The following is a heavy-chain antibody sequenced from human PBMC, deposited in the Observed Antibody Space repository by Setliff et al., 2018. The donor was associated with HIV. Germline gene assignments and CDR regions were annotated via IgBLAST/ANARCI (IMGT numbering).Heavy chain of an antibody. CDR1: GDSITRSTYY. CDR3: AREADGIDY. V-gene: IGHV4-39*02. CDR2: IHYTGNT. Sequence: SETLSLTCTVSGDSITRSTYYWGWIRQPPGKGLQWIGSIHYTGNTYSNPSLKSRVTISVDASKNQIPLKLTSVTAADTAIYFCAREADGIDYWGQGSLVTVSS. J-gene: IGHJ4*02. D-gene: IGHD2-15*01.